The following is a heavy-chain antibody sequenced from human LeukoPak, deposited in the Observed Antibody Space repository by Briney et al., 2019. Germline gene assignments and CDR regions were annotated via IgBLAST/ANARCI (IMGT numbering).Heavy chain of an antibody. CDR1: GGSISSSSYY. V-gene: IGHV4-39*01. CDR3: ARPGIAAAGTAGVFDY. J-gene: IGHJ4*02. CDR2: IYYSGST. Sequence: PSETLSLTCTVSGGSISSSSYYWGWIRQPPGKGLEWIGSIYYSGSTYYNPSLKSRVTISVDTSKNQFSLKPSSVTAADTAVYYCARPGIAAAGTAGVFDYWGQGTLVTVSS. D-gene: IGHD6-13*01.